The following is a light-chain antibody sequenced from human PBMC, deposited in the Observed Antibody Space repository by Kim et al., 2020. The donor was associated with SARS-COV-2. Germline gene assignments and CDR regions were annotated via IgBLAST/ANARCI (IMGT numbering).Light chain of an antibody. CDR2: DAS. V-gene: IGKV1-33*01. CDR1: QDINGV. Sequence: ASVGDRVTSTCQASQDINGVLNWYQQTPGKAPKLLIYDASNLETGVPSRFSGSGSGTDFTFTISSLQPEDIAIYYCQQHNNLPITFGQGTRLEIK. CDR3: QQHNNLPIT. J-gene: IGKJ5*01.